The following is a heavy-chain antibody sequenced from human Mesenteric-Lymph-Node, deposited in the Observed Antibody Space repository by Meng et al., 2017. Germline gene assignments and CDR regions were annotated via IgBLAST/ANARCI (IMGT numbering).Heavy chain of an antibody. CDR3: ALVGGTDFDY. CDR1: GFTLSSYS. J-gene: IGHJ4*02. V-gene: IGHV3-23*04. CDR2: ISYLDAST. D-gene: IGHD2-21*01. Sequence: VQLVDAWGGLVQPGGSLRLSCVGSGFTLSSYSMSWVRQAPGKGLEWVSAISYLDASTFYADSVKGRFTVSRDSSMNTLHLQMNSLRAEDTAVYYCALVGGTDFDYWGQGTLVTVSS.